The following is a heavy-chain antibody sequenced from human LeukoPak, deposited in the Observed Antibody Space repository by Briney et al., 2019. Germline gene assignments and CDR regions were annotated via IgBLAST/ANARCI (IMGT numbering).Heavy chain of an antibody. Sequence: GGSLRLSCAASGFTFSSYAMSWVRQAPGKGLEWVSAISGSDGSTYYADSVKGRFTISRDNSKNTLYLQMNSMRAEDTAVYYCAAGFGGVDYWGQGTLVTVSS. V-gene: IGHV3-23*01. CDR3: AAGFGGVDY. D-gene: IGHD3-10*01. J-gene: IGHJ4*02. CDR2: ISGSDGST. CDR1: GFTFSSYA.